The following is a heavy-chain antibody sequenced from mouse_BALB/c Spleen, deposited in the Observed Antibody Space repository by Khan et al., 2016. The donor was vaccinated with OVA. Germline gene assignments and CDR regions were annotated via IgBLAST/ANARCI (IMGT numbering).Heavy chain of an antibody. Sequence: VQQSGAELVRPGVSVKISCKGSGYTFTDYAMHWVKQSHAKSLEWIGVISTYYGDASYNQKFKGKATMTVDKSSSTAYMELARLTSEDSAIYYCARPSTATAMDYWGQGTSGTVSS. J-gene: IGHJ4*01. V-gene: IGHV1S137*01. D-gene: IGHD1-2*01. CDR1: GYTFTDYA. CDR2: ISTYYGDA. CDR3: ARPSTATAMDY.